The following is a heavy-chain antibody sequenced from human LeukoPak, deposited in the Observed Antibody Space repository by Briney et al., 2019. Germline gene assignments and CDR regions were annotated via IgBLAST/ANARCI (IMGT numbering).Heavy chain of an antibody. V-gene: IGHV3-74*01. Sequence: GGSLRLSCAVSGFTFRTYWMHWVRQVPGEGLVWVSRINEDGSITNYADSVKGRFSISRDNAKNSLYLQMNSLRAEDTAVYYCARVRDGYNRPLDYWGQGTLVTVSS. D-gene: IGHD5-24*01. CDR2: INEDGSIT. J-gene: IGHJ4*02. CDR1: GFTFRTYW. CDR3: ARVRDGYNRPLDY.